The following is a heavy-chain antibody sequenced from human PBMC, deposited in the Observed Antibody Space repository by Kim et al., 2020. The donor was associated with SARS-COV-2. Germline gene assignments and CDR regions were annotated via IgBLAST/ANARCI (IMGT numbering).Heavy chain of an antibody. Sequence: SETLSLTCAVSGGSISSSNWWSWVRQPPGKGLEWIGEIYHSGSTNYNPSLKSRVTISVDKSKNQFSLKLSSVTAADTAVYYCARDSLVRGVRWLNWFDPWGRGTLVSV. D-gene: IGHD3-10*01. CDR2: IYHSGST. CDR3: ARDSLVRGVRWLNWFDP. V-gene: IGHV4-4*02. J-gene: IGHJ5*02. CDR1: GGSISSSNW.